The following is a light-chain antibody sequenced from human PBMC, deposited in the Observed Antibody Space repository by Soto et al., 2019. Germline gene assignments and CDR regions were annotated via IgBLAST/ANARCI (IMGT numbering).Light chain of an antibody. Sequence: DIQMTQSPSSVSASVGDRVTITCRASQGISNWLAWYQQKPGEAPKLLIYAASTLQGGVPSRFSGSGSGTDFTLTISSLQSEDFATYYCQQSFASLRTFGQGTTVEI. CDR1: QGISNW. V-gene: IGKV1-12*01. CDR2: AAS. J-gene: IGKJ1*01. CDR3: QQSFASLRT.